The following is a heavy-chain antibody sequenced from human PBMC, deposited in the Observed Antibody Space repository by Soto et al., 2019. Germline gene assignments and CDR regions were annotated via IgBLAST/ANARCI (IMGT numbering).Heavy chain of an antibody. D-gene: IGHD3-9*01. Sequence: SVKVSCKTSGCTFSSYAISWVRQAPGQGLEWMGGIIPIFGTANYAQKFQGRVTITADESTSTAYMELSSLRSEDTAVYYCARTIDYYDILTGYYPYFDYWGQGTLVTVSS. V-gene: IGHV1-69*13. J-gene: IGHJ4*02. CDR2: IIPIFGTA. CDR1: GCTFSSYA. CDR3: ARTIDYYDILTGYYPYFDY.